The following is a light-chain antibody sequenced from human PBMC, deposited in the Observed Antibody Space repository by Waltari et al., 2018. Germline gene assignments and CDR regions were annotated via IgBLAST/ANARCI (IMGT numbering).Light chain of an antibody. Sequence: EIVLTQSPATLSLSPGERATLSCRASQSVSNSLVWYQQKPGQSPRLLIYDASNRATGSPARFSGSGSGTDFTLTISSLEPEDFAVYYCQQRSSWPTFGGGTKVEIK. CDR2: DAS. J-gene: IGKJ4*01. CDR1: QSVSNS. CDR3: QQRSSWPT. V-gene: IGKV3-11*01.